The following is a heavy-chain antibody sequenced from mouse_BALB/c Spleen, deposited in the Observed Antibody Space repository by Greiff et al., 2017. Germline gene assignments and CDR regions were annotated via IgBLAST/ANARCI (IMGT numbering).Heavy chain of an antibody. CDR2: ICSGSSTI. CDR3: ARRWDAAY. Sequence: EVKLVESGGGLVQPGGSRKLSCAASGFTFSSFGMHWVRQAPEKGLEWVAYICSGSSTIYYADTVKGRFTISRDNPKNTLFLQMTSLRSEDTAMYYCARRWDAAYWGQGTLVTVSA. D-gene: IGHD4-1*01. J-gene: IGHJ3*01. V-gene: IGHV5-17*02. CDR1: GFTFSSFG.